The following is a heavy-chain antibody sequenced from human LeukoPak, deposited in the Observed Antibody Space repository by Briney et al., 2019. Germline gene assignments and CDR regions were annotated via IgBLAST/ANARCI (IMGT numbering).Heavy chain of an antibody. CDR2: MNPNSGTV. Sequence: ASVKVSCKASGYSFTNYDINWVRQPTGHGLEWMGWMNPNSGTVGYAQKFQGRVTMTRNASISAAYMELSSLTSEDAAVYYCARGASDYWGENYFDYWGQGSLVTVSS. D-gene: IGHD7-27*01. CDR1: GYSFTNYD. CDR3: ARGASDYWGENYFDY. J-gene: IGHJ4*02. V-gene: IGHV1-8*01.